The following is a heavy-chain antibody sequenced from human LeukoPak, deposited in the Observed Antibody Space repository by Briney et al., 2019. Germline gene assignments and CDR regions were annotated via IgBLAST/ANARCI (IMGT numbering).Heavy chain of an antibody. CDR1: XXTFSXXG. Sequence: LRLSXXXXXXTFSXXGMHWVRQAPGKGLEWVAVISYDGSNKYYADSVKGRFTISRDNSKNTLYLQMNSLRAEDTAVYYCAKDRIRFLEWLLAPVDAFDIWGQGTMVTVSS. CDR3: AKDRIRFLEWLLAPVDAFDI. J-gene: IGHJ3*02. CDR2: ISYDGSNK. V-gene: IGHV3-30*18. D-gene: IGHD3-3*01.